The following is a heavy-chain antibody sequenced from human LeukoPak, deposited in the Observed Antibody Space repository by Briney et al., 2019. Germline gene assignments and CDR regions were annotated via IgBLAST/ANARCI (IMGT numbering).Heavy chain of an antibody. CDR2: IYYSGST. CDR3: AREYCSNTSCYPY. J-gene: IGHJ4*02. V-gene: IGHV4-59*01. Sequence: SETLSLTCTVSGGSIGRYYWSWIRQPPGKGLEWIGYIYYSGSTNYNPSLKSRVTISVDTSKNQFSLKLSSVTAADTAVYYCAREYCSNTSCYPYWGQGTLVTVSS. CDR1: GGSIGRYY. D-gene: IGHD2-2*01.